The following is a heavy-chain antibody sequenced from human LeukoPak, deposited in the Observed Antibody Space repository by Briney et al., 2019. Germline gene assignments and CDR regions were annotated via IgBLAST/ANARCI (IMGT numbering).Heavy chain of an antibody. Sequence: GASVKVSCKASGYTFTSYGISWVRQAPGQGLEWMGWISAYNGNTNYAQKLQGRVTMTTDTSTSTADMELRSLRSDDTAVYYCARKKMATITEFDDYWGQGTLVTVSS. V-gene: IGHV1-18*01. D-gene: IGHD5-24*01. CDR3: ARKKMATITEFDDY. J-gene: IGHJ4*02. CDR1: GYTFTSYG. CDR2: ISAYNGNT.